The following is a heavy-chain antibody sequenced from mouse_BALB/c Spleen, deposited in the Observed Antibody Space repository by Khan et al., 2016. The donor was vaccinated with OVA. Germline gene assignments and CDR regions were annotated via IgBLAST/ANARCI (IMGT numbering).Heavy chain of an antibody. J-gene: IGHJ4*01. D-gene: IGHD2-10*01. Sequence: HVQLKQSGPGLAAPSQSLSITCTISGFSLTNSGVHWVRQPPGKGLEWLVVVWSDGSTTYTSALQSSLTITKDNYQTQVFLKMNSLQTDDTAIYFCARQPYYHYNIMDYWGQGTSVTVSA. CDR2: VWSDGST. CDR3: ARQPYYHYNIMDY. V-gene: IGHV2-6-1*01. CDR1: GFSLTNSG.